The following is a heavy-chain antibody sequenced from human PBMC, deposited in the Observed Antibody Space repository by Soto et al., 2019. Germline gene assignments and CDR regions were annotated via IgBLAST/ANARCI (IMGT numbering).Heavy chain of an antibody. CDR1: GGSFSGYY. CDR3: ARGRGSTVITSYFFYGMDV. CDR2: INHSVST. V-gene: IGHV4-34*01. Sequence: NPSETLSLTCAVYGGSFSGYYWSWIRQPPGKGLEWIGEINHSVSTNYNPSLKSRVTISVDTSKNQFSLKLSSVTAADTAVYYCARGRGSTVITSYFFYGMDVCGQLTSVTVSS. J-gene: IGHJ6*02. D-gene: IGHD4-17*01.